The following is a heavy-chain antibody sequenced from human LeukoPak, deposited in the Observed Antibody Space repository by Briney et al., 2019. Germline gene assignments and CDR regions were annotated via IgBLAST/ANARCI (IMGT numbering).Heavy chain of an antibody. CDR2: IYYSGST. CDR1: GGSIITNSFY. CDR3: ARHADPNSFDY. Sequence: SETLSLTCTVSGGSIITNSFYWGWIRQPPGKGLEWIESIYYSGSTYYNPSLKSRVTLFVDTSNNQFSLKLSSVTAADTAVYYCARHADPNSFDYWGQGTLVTVSS. J-gene: IGHJ4*02. V-gene: IGHV4-39*01.